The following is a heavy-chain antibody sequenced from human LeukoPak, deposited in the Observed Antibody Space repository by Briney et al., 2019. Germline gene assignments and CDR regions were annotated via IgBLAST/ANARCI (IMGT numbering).Heavy chain of an antibody. V-gene: IGHV1-69*01. Sequence: SVKVSCKASGGTFSSYAISWVRQAPGQGLEWMGGIIPIFGTANYAQKFQGRVTITADESTSTAYMELSSLRSEDTAVYYCARDMGSYPQDPFDYWGQGTLVTVSS. D-gene: IGHD1-26*01. J-gene: IGHJ4*02. CDR2: IIPIFGTA. CDR1: GGTFSSYA. CDR3: ARDMGSYPQDPFDY.